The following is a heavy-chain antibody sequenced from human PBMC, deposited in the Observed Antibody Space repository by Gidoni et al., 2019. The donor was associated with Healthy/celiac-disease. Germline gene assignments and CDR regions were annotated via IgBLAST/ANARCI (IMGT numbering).Heavy chain of an antibody. Sequence: QVPLQQWGAGLLKPSETLSLTCAVYGGSFSGYYWSWIRQPPGKGLEWIGEINHSGSTNYNPSIKSRVTISVDTSKNQFSLKLSSVTAADTAVYYCARDRYSNYVRYYYGMDVWGQGTTVTVSS. CDR1: GGSFSGYY. D-gene: IGHD4-4*01. CDR3: ARDRYSNYVRYYYGMDV. V-gene: IGHV4-34*01. J-gene: IGHJ6*02. CDR2: INHSGST.